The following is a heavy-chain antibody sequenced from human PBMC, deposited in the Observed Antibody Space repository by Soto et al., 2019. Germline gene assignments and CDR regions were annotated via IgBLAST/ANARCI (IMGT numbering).Heavy chain of an antibody. CDR3: ARDNNVGANAGSYYYGMDV. CDR1: GFTFSSYW. Sequence: GSLRLSCAASGFTFSSYWMSWVLQAPGKGLEWVANIKQDGSEKYYVDSVKGRFTISRDNAKNSLYLQMNSLRAEDTAVYYCARDNNVGANAGSYYYGMDVWGQGTTVTVS. J-gene: IGHJ6*02. D-gene: IGHD1-26*01. V-gene: IGHV3-7*03. CDR2: IKQDGSEK.